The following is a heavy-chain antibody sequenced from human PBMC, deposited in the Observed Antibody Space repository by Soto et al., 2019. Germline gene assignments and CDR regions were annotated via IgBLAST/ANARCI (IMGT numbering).Heavy chain of an antibody. CDR1: GGSFSGYY. D-gene: IGHD6-6*01. V-gene: IGHV4-34*01. J-gene: IGHJ4*02. Sequence: QVQLQQWGAGLLKPSETLSLTCAVYGGSFSGYYWSWIRQPPGKGLEWIGEINHSGSTNYNPSLKSRVTISVDTSKNQFSLKLSSVTAADTAVYYCARGYGRASSSSHYDYWGQGTLVTVSS. CDR3: ARGYGRASSSSHYDY. CDR2: INHSGST.